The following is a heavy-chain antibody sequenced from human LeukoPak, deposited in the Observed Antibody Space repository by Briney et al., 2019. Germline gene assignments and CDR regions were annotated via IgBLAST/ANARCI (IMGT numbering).Heavy chain of an antibody. Sequence: GGTLRLSCAGSGFTISSYWMAWVRQAPGRGLEWVAHMKQDGSEKNYVDLVKGRFTISRDNAKNSVYLQMNSLRVEDTAVYYCVRDDYLGYWGQGRLVTVSS. D-gene: IGHD3-16*01. V-gene: IGHV3-7*05. J-gene: IGHJ4*02. CDR1: GFTISSYW. CDR3: VRDDYLGY. CDR2: MKQDGSEK.